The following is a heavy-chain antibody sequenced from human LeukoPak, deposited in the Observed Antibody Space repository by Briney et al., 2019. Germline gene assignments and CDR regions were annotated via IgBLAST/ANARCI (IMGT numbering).Heavy chain of an antibody. J-gene: IGHJ3*02. D-gene: IGHD3-10*01. CDR1: GYTFTGYY. CDR3: ARGTGESDAFGI. V-gene: IGHV1-2*02. Sequence: ASVKVSCKASGYTFTGYYMHWVRQAPGQGLEWMGWINPNSGGTNYAQKFQGRVTMTRDTSNSTAYMELSRLRSDDTAVYYCARGTGESDAFGIWGQGTMVTVSS. CDR2: INPNSGGT.